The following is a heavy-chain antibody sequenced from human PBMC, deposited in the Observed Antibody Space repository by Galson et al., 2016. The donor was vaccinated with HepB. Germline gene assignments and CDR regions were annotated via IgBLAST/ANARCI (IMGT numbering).Heavy chain of an antibody. CDR2: ISSSSSTI. J-gene: IGHJ4*02. V-gene: IGHV3-48*04. D-gene: IGHD6-13*01. CDR1: GFTFSSYS. Sequence: FLRLSCAASGFTFSSYSMSWVRQAPGRGLEWVSYISSSSSTIYYADSVKGRFTISRDNAENSLFLQLNSLRAEDTAVYYCARLRFSSSWYKDYWGQGTLVTVSS. CDR3: ARLRFSSSWYKDY.